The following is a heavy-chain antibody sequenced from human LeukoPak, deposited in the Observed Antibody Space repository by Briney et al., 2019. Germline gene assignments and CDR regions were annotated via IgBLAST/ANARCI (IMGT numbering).Heavy chain of an antibody. V-gene: IGHV3-23*01. CDR1: GFTFSSYA. Sequence: GGSLRLSCAASGFTFSSYAMSWVRQAPRKGLEWVSTSSDTTYYTGSVKGRFTISRDTSKNTLYLQMNSLGAADTAVYYCARSRGPGNHYFDYWGQGALVTVSS. CDR3: ARSRGPGNHYFDY. D-gene: IGHD4-23*01. J-gene: IGHJ4*02. CDR2: SSDTT.